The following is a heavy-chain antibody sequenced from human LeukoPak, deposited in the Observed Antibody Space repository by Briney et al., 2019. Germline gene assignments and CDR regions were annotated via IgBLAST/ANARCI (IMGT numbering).Heavy chain of an antibody. J-gene: IGHJ4*02. Sequence: GGSLRLSCAGSGITFSHHYMSWIRQAPGKGLEWVSHISSSSRYDAKYADAVKGRLTISRHNAKNSLYLQMNSLRAEDTAVYYCSRDYGGGSDHWGQGTLVTVLS. CDR2: ISSSSRYDA. D-gene: IGHD4-17*01. CDR3: SRDYGGGSDH. CDR1: GITFSHHY. V-gene: IGHV3-11*06.